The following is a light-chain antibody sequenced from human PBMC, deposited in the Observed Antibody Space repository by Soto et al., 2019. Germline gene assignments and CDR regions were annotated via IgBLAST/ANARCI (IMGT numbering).Light chain of an antibody. CDR2: AAS. CDR3: QQSGSSTET. V-gene: IGKV3-20*01. CDR1: QRVSSRF. Sequence: EIVLTLSPGTLALSPGARATLSCRTSQRVSSRFLAWYQQKAGQAPRLLIYAASSRATGFPDRFSGSGSGTDFTLTISRLEPEDFAVYYCQQSGSSTETFGQGTKVDIK. J-gene: IGKJ1*01.